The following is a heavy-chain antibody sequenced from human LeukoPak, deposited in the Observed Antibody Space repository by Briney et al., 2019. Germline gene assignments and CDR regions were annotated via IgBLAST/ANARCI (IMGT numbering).Heavy chain of an antibody. CDR3: AKRISAAQRAFDI. J-gene: IGHJ3*02. V-gene: IGHV3-23*01. D-gene: IGHD2/OR15-2a*01. Sequence: SGGSLRLSCAPSGFTFSSDAMSWVRQAPGKGLEWVSGISSSGGSTYYADSVKGRFTISRDISKNTLYLQMNSLRAEDTAVYYCAKRISAAQRAFDIWGQGTMVTVSS. CDR2: ISSSGGST. CDR1: GFTFSSDA.